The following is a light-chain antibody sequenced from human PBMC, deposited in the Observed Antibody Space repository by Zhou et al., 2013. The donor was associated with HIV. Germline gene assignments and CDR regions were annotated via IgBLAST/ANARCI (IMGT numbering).Light chain of an antibody. V-gene: IGKV2-28*01. CDR2: LGS. Sequence: DIVMTQSPLSLPVTPGEPASISCRSSQSLLXTNGYNYLDWYLQKPGQSPQLLIYLGSNRASGVPDRFSGSGSGTDFTLKISRVEAEDVGVYYCMQALQTPYTFGQGTKLEIK. J-gene: IGKJ2*01. CDR1: QSLLXTNGYNY. CDR3: MQALQTPYT.